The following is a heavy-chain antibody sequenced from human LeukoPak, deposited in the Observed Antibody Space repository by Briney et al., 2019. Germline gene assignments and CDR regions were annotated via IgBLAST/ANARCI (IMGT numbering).Heavy chain of an antibody. CDR3: ARDGDQLWLGGMDV. CDR1: GGSISSGGHY. J-gene: IGHJ6*02. CDR2: IYYSGST. D-gene: IGHD5-18*01. V-gene: IGHV4-31*03. Sequence: PSQTLSLTCTVSGGSISSGGHYWSWIRQHPGKGLEWIGEIYYSGSTYYNPSLKSRVTISVDTSKNQFSLKLRSVTAADTAVYFCARDGDQLWLGGMDVWGQGTTVTVSS.